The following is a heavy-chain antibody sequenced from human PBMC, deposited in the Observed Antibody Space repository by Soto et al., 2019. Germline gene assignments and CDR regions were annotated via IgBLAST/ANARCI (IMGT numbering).Heavy chain of an antibody. V-gene: IGHV1-3*01. CDR2: INAGNGNT. CDR1: GYTFTSYA. CDR3: ATSYSNYFNNWFDP. J-gene: IGHJ5*02. Sequence: ASVKVSCKASGYTFTSYAMHWVRQAPGQRLEWMGWINAGNGNTKYSQKFQGRVTTTRDTSASTAYMELSSLRSEDTAVYYCATSYSNYFNNWFDPWGQGTLVTVSS. D-gene: IGHD4-4*01.